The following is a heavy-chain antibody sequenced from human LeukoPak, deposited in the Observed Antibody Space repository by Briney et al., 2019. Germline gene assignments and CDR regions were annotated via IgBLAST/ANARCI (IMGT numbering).Heavy chain of an antibody. CDR1: GDSMSSGDYY. Sequence: PSETLSLTCSVSGDSMSSGDYYWHWIRQHPDKGLEWIGYISYSGSTFYHPSLDRRLSISLDTLKNQFYLKLRSVTAADTAIYYCARDGVGSGLFDYWGQGTRVTVSS. D-gene: IGHD2-15*01. V-gene: IGHV4-31*03. J-gene: IGHJ4*02. CDR2: ISYSGST. CDR3: ARDGVGSGLFDY.